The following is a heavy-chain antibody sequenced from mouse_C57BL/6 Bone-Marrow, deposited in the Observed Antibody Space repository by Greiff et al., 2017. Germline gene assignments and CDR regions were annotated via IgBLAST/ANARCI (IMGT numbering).Heavy chain of an antibody. CDR2: MRMKTDNYAT. V-gene: IGHV6-3*01. CDR3: TGYYSY. J-gene: IGHJ2*01. Sequence: DVKLVESGGGWVQPGGSMKLSCVAAGVTCRNYWMNGVRQSPEKGREGDEQMRMKTDNYATHDAESVKGRCTISRDDAKSSVYLQMNNLRAEDTGIYYCTGYYSYWGQGTTLTVSS. D-gene: IGHD1-1*01. CDR1: GVTCRNYW.